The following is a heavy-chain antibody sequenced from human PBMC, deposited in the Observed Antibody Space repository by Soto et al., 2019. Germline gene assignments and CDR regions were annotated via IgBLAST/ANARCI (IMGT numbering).Heavy chain of an antibody. CDR2: IYYSGST. D-gene: IGHD6-13*01. V-gene: IGHV4-31*03. CDR1: GGSISSGGYY. Sequence: LSLTCTVSGGSISSGGYYWSWIRQHPGKGLEWIGYIYYSGSTYYNQSLKSRVTISVDTSKNQFSLKLSSVTPEDTAVYYCARDLKSPGDSSSFSWFDPWGQGTLVTVSS. J-gene: IGHJ5*02. CDR3: ARDLKSPGDSSSFSWFDP.